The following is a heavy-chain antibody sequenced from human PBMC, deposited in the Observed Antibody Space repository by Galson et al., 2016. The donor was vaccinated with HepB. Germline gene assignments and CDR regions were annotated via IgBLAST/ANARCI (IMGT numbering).Heavy chain of an antibody. J-gene: IGHJ4*02. D-gene: IGHD4-17*01. CDR2: ISSDGTKK. Sequence: SLRLSCAASGFIFSNFAVHWVRQAPGKGLEWVAVISSDGTKKYYADSVKGRFTISRDNSKNTLYLQMNNLRAEDTAVYYCASGTTMTPDFFDSCGQGTLGTVSS. CDR1: GFIFSNFA. CDR3: ASGTTMTPDFFDS. V-gene: IGHV3-30-3*01.